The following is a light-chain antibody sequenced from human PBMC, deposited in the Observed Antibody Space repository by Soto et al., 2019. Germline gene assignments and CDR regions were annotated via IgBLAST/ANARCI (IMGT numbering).Light chain of an antibody. CDR1: QNICRS. V-gene: IGKV1-5*01. CDR2: DAS. J-gene: IGKJ1*01. Sequence: DIQMTQSPSTLSASVGDRVTITCLASQNICRSLAWYQQTPGKAPKLLISDASILESGVPSRFVGSGSGTDLTLSITRLQPDDFATYYCQQCFWHWTFGQGTKVDLK. CDR3: QQCFWHWT.